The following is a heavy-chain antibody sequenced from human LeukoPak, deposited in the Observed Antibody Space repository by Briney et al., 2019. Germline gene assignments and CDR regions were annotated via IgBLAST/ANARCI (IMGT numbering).Heavy chain of an antibody. V-gene: IGHV3-74*01. CDR1: GFTFSNAR. CDR3: ARHYYDSSGYYWGIDY. D-gene: IGHD3-22*01. CDR2: INSDGSST. J-gene: IGHJ4*02. Sequence: GGSLRLSCAASGFTFSNARMSWVRQAPGKGLVWVSRINSDGSSTSYADSVKGRFTISRDNAKNTLYLQMNSLRAEDTAVYYCARHYYDSSGYYWGIDYWGQGTLVTVSS.